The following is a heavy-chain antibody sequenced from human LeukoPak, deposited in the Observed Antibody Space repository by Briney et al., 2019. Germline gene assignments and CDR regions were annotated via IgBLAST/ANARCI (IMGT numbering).Heavy chain of an antibody. CDR3: ARTRGYCSGGSCPGWFDP. CDR1: GGSISSYY. D-gene: IGHD2-15*01. CDR2: INHSGST. V-gene: IGHV4-34*01. Sequence: SETLSLTCTVSGGSISSYYWSWIRQPPGKGLEWIGEINHSGSTNYNPSLKSRVTISVDTSKNQFSLKLSSVTAADTAVYYCARTRGYCSGGSCPGWFDPWGQGTLVTVSS. J-gene: IGHJ5*02.